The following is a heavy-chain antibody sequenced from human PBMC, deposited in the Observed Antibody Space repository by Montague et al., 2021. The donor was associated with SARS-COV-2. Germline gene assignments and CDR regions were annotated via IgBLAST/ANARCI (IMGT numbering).Heavy chain of an antibody. CDR3: AHRDKDNNGYSWFDP. D-gene: IGHD5-12*01. Sequence: PALVKPTQTFTLICSFSGFSLDTRGAGVAWIRQPPGKALEWLGTIYWNDGKHYNSSLKSRLSMSKDTSKNQVVLILTDVDPADTATYFCAHRDKDNNGYSWFDPWGQGTLVTVSS. V-gene: IGHV2-5*01. J-gene: IGHJ5*02. CDR1: GFSLDTRGAG. CDR2: IYWNDGK.